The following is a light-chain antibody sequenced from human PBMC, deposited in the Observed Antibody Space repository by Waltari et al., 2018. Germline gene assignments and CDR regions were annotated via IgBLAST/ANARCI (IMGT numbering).Light chain of an antibody. Sequence: DIVMTQSPDSLDVSLGGRATIHCKSSQSVLFTSNSKNYLAWYQQKPGQPPKLLIYWASTRASGVPDRFSGSGSGTDFTLTISSLQAEDVAVYYCQHYYTPSYTFGQGTKLEIK. CDR2: WAS. CDR1: QSVLFTSNSKNY. CDR3: QHYYTPSYT. V-gene: IGKV4-1*01. J-gene: IGKJ2*01.